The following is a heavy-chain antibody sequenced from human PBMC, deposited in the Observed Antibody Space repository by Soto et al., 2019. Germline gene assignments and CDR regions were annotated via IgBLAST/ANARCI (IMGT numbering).Heavy chain of an antibody. V-gene: IGHV3-23*01. CDR2: VSGGGGAT. CDR3: VRGPGRWSYFDF. CDR1: GFTFNTYA. J-gene: IGHJ4*02. Sequence: GGSLRLSCAASGFTFNTYAMSWVRQTPGKGLEWISVVSGGGGATYYADSVKGRFTVSRDNSGNTVYLQMNGLRDDDTAIYSGVRGPGRWSYFDFWGQGVQVTVSS. D-gene: IGHD3-10*01.